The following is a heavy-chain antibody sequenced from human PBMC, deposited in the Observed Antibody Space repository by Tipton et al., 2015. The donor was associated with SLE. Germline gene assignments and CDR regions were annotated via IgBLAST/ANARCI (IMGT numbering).Heavy chain of an antibody. J-gene: IGHJ3*02. CDR3: ARAHDYGHAFDI. CDR2: IYYSGST. CDR1: GGSISSSSYY. Sequence: TLSLTCTVSGGSISSSSYYWGWIRQPPGKGLEWIGSIYYSGSTYYNPSLKSRVTISVDTSKNQFSLKLSSVTAADTAVYYYARAHDYGHAFDIWGQGTMVTVSS. D-gene: IGHD4-17*01. V-gene: IGHV4-39*07.